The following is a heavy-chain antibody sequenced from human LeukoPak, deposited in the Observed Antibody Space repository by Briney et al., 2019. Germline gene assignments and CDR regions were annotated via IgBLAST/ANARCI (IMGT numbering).Heavy chain of an antibody. J-gene: IGHJ6*02. Sequence: GGSLRLSCAASGFTFSSYWMSWVRQAPGKGLEWVANIKQDGSEKYYVDSVKGRFTISRDNSKNTLYLQMNSLRAEDTAVYYCAKAGRSNYYYYGMDVWGQGTTVTVSS. CDR3: AKAGRSNYYYYGMDV. V-gene: IGHV3-7*03. CDR2: IKQDGSEK. D-gene: IGHD1-26*01. CDR1: GFTFSSYW.